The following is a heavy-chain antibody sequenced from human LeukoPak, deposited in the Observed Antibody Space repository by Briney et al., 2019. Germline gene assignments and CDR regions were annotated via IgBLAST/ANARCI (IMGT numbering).Heavy chain of an antibody. CDR1: GFTFSSYS. D-gene: IGHD5-24*01. Sequence: GGSLRLSCAASGFTFSSYSMNWVRQAPGRGLEWVSSISSSSSYIYYADSVKGRFTISRDNAKNSLYLQMNSLRAEDTAVYYCARETGDGYTDDAFDIWGQGTMVTVSS. J-gene: IGHJ3*02. CDR3: ARETGDGYTDDAFDI. V-gene: IGHV3-21*01. CDR2: ISSSSSYI.